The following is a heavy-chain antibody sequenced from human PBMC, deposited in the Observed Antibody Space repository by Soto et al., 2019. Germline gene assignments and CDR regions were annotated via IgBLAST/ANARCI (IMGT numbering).Heavy chain of an antibody. CDR3: ARESGGATATLDYYYCYMDV. Sequence: QVQLVQSGAEVRKPGASVTVSCRSSGDSFNDYYIHWVRQAPGQGFEWMGWINPNGGVTKYAQKFQGWVSMTSDTYIRTVYMQLSRLRSDDTAFYYCARESGGATATLDYYYCYMDVWGTGTTVTVSS. D-gene: IGHD5-12*01. CDR2: INPNGGVT. V-gene: IGHV1-2*04. J-gene: IGHJ6*03. CDR1: GDSFNDYY.